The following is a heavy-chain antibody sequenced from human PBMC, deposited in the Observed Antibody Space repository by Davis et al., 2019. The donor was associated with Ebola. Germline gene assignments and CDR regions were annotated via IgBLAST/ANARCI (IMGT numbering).Heavy chain of an antibody. J-gene: IGHJ6*02. D-gene: IGHD3-3*01. Sequence: GSLRLSCAVYVGSFSAYYWSWIRQPPGKGLEWVGEINHSGSTNYNPSLRSRITISVDTSKNQFSLKLSSVTAADTAVYYCARLTIFGTKYYYGMDVWGQGTTVTVSS. CDR3: ARLTIFGTKYYYGMDV. CDR2: INHSGST. V-gene: IGHV4-34*01. CDR1: VGSFSAYY.